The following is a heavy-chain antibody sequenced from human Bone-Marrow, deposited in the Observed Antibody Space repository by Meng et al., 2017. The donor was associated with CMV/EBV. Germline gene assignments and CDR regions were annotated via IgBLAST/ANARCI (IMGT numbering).Heavy chain of an antibody. V-gene: IGHV3-30*02. Sequence: GESLKISCAASGFTFSSYGMHWVRQAPGKGLEWVAFIRYDGSKKYYADSVKGRFTISRDNSKNTLYLQMNSLIAEDTAVYYGAKDRGTVTTQCTEYWGQGTLVTVSS. D-gene: IGHD4-11*01. CDR2: IRYDGSKK. J-gene: IGHJ4*02. CDR1: GFTFSSYG. CDR3: AKDRGTVTTQCTEY.